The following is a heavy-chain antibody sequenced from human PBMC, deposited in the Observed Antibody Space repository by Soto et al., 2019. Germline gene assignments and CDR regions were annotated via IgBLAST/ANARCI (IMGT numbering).Heavy chain of an antibody. D-gene: IGHD6-13*01. CDR1: GGSISSVGHY. CDR2: IYHSGST. V-gene: IGHV4-31*02. CDR3: ARTYSSSWSPFDY. J-gene: IGHJ4*02. Sequence: PSETLSLTCSVSGGSISSVGHYWSWIRQPPGKGLEWIGYIYHSGSTYYNPSLISRVTMSVDTSKNQFSLKLSSVTAADTAVYYCARTYSSSWSPFDYWGQGTLVTVS.